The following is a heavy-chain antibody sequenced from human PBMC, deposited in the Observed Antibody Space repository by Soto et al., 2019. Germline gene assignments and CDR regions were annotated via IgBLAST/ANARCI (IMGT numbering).Heavy chain of an antibody. Sequence: EVQLVESGGGLVQPGGSLRLSCVASGFIFSSSSMNWVRQAPGKGLEWISYINSGSTSIYYADSVKGRFTISRDNAKNSLYLQMNSLRAEDTAVYYCASSASPDAYWGQGTLVTVSS. CDR1: GFIFSSSS. CDR2: INSGSTSI. CDR3: ASSASPDAY. D-gene: IGHD1-26*01. V-gene: IGHV3-48*01. J-gene: IGHJ4*02.